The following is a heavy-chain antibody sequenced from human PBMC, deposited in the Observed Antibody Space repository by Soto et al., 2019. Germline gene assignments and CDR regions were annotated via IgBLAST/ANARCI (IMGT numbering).Heavy chain of an antibody. J-gene: IGHJ6*02. CDR2: ISGSGGST. CDR3: AKVFDWLPNNYYYYGMDV. Sequence: GGSLRLSCAASGFTFSSYAMSWVRQAPGKGLEWVSAISGSGGSTYYADSVKGRFTISRDNSKNTLYLQMNSLRAEDTAVYYCAKVFDWLPNNYYYYGMDVWGQGTTVTVSS. V-gene: IGHV3-23*01. D-gene: IGHD3-9*01. CDR1: GFTFSSYA.